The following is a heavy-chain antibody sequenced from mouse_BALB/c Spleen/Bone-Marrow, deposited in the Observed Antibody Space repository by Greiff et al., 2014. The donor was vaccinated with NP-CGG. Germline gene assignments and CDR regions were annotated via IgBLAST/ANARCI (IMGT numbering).Heavy chain of an antibody. D-gene: IGHD2-1*01. CDR3: ASSGNYEGGAMDY. J-gene: IGHJ4*01. CDR2: IDPANGNT. CDR1: GFNIKDTY. Sequence: EVMLVESGAELVKPGASVKLSCTASGFNIKDTYMHWVKQRPEQGLEWIGRIDPANGNTKYVPTFQGKATITADTSSNTAHLQLSSLTSEDTAVYYCASSGNYEGGAMDYWGQGISVTVSS. V-gene: IGHV14-3*02.